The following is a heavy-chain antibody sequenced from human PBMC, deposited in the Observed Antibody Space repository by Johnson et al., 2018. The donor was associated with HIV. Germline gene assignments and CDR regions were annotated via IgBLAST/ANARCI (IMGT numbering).Heavy chain of an antibody. V-gene: IGHV3-33*01. CDR1: GFTFRTSG. Sequence: QVQLVESGGGVVQPGRSLRLSCVASGFTFRTSGMHWVRQAPGQGLEWVAVIWYDGSNKYYADSVQGRFTISRDNAKNSLYLQMNSLRVEDTAVYYCAREQATLWFRASGAAFNIWGQGTTVTVSS. D-gene: IGHD3-10*01. CDR3: AREQATLWFRASGAAFNI. CDR2: IWYDGSNK. J-gene: IGHJ3*02.